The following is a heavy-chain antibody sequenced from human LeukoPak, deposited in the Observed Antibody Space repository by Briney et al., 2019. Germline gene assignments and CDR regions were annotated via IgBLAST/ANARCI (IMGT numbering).Heavy chain of an antibody. D-gene: IGHD6-13*01. CDR2: IRQDGDTK. V-gene: IGHV3-7*03. Sequence: PGGSLRLSCAAPGFTFRNYVIHWVRQAPGKGLEWVANIRQDGDTKYYVDSVKGRFTISRDNAMNSLYLQMNSLRAEDTAIYYCARSLSYGTTWYGRSDFWGQGTLVTVSS. J-gene: IGHJ4*02. CDR1: GFTFRNYV. CDR3: ARSLSYGTTWYGRSDF.